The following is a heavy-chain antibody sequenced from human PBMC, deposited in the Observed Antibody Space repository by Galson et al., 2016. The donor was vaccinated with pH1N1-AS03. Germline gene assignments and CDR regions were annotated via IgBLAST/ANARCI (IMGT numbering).Heavy chain of an antibody. Sequence: SVKVSCKASGYPFIGYYMHWVRQAPGQGLEWMGRIYPNNGDTVYVRNLQGRVTMTSDTSTNTAYMELSSLRPEDTAVYYCASDHNWNGYWGQGTLVTVSS. CDR1: GYPFIGYY. D-gene: IGHD1-20*01. CDR3: ASDHNWNGY. CDR2: IYPNNGDT. J-gene: IGHJ4*02. V-gene: IGHV1-2*06.